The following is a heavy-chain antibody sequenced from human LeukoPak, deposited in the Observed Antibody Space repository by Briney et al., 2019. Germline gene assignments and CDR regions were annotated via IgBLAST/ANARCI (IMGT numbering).Heavy chain of an antibody. D-gene: IGHD1-26*01. Sequence: GGSLRLSCAASGYTFDDYAMHWVRQAPGKGLEWVSLISGDGGSTYYADSVKGRFTISRDNSKNSLYLQMNSLRTEDTALYYCAKDTGGSYYFGYYYYYMDVWGKGTTVTVSS. CDR3: AKDTGGSYYFGYYYYYMDV. CDR1: GYTFDDYA. V-gene: IGHV3-43*02. J-gene: IGHJ6*03. CDR2: ISGDGGST.